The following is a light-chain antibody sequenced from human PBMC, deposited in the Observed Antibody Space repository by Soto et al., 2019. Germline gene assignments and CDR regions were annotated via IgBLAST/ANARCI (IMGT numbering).Light chain of an antibody. CDR2: LGS. CDR1: QSLLHSNGYNY. V-gene: IGKV2-28*01. J-gene: IGKJ1*01. Sequence: IVMTQSPLCLPVTPGGPGAISCRSSQSLLHSNGYNYLDWYLQXPGXSPXXLIYLGSNRASGVPDRFSGSGSGTDFTLKISRVEAEDVGVYYCMQPLQSWTFGQGTKVDIK. CDR3: MQPLQSWT.